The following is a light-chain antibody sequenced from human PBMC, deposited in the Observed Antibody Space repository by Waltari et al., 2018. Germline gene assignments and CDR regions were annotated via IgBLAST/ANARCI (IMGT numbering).Light chain of an antibody. CDR1: ALPKQC. CDR3: QSGDNSGTNRVL. Sequence: SYELTQPPSVAASPGQTARTTCSGNALPKQCVYWFQQKSGQAPILVKYKDRERPSGIPERFAGSSSGTTVTLTISGVQAEDEADYYCQSGDNSGTNRVLFGGGTKLTVL. CDR2: KDR. J-gene: IGLJ2*01. V-gene: IGLV3-25*03.